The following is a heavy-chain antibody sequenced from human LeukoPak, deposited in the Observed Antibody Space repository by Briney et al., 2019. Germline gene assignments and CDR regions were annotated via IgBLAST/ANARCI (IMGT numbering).Heavy chain of an antibody. J-gene: IGHJ4*02. Sequence: GGSLRLSCAASGFTFSNYWMTWVRQAPGKGLELVAHINQDGSEEHYMDSVKARFTISRDNAKNSLSLQMNSLRAEDTAVYYCVRDGGVSGYDLLDYWGRGTLVTVSS. CDR1: GFTFSNYW. CDR2: INQDGSEE. V-gene: IGHV3-7*01. CDR3: VRDGGVSGYDLLDY. D-gene: IGHD5-12*01.